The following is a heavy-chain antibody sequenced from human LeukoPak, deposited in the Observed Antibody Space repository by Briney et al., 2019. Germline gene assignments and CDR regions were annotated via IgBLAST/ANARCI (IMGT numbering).Heavy chain of an antibody. Sequence: PGGSLRLSCAASGFPFSTYGMQWVRQAPGKGLEWVAVISYDGSNKYYADSVKGRFTISRDNSKNTLYLQMNSLRAEDTAVYYCARNDYGDYYFDYWGQGTLVTVSS. CDR3: ARNDYGDYYFDY. CDR1: GFPFSTYG. D-gene: IGHD4-17*01. J-gene: IGHJ4*02. CDR2: ISYDGSNK. V-gene: IGHV3-30*03.